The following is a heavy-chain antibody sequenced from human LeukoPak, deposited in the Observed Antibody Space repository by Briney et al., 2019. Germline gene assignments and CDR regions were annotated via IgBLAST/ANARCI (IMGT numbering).Heavy chain of an antibody. Sequence: SETLSLTCTVSGGSISYYYWSWIRQPPGKGLEWIGYIYYSGSTNYNPSLKSRVTISVDTSRNQFSLNLTSVTTADTAVYYCARVSCSSTTCPRRDALDVWGQGTMVTVSS. D-gene: IGHD2-2*01. CDR3: ARVSCSSTTCPRRDALDV. J-gene: IGHJ3*01. CDR1: GGSISYYY. CDR2: IYYSGST. V-gene: IGHV4-59*01.